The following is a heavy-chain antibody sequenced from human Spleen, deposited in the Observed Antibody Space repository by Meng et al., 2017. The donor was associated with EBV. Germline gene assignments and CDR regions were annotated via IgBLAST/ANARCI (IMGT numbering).Heavy chain of an antibody. CDR3: ARGGRGSPFDY. Sequence: QGRLQESGPGLVKPSQTLSLTCAVSGGSISSGGYYWSWIRQPPGKGLEWIGYIYYSGSTYYNPSLKSRVTISVDTSKNQFSLKLSSVTAADTAVYYCARGGRGSPFDYWGQGTLVTVSS. CDR2: IYYSGST. D-gene: IGHD2-15*01. V-gene: IGHV4-30-4*01. CDR1: GGSISSGGYY. J-gene: IGHJ4*02.